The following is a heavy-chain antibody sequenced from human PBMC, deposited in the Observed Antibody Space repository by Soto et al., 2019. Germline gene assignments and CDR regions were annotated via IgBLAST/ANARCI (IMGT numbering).Heavy chain of an antibody. CDR3: ARDYYDSSGRPTIDP. CDR2: INHSGST. D-gene: IGHD3-22*01. CDR1: GGSFRGYY. V-gene: IGHV4-34*01. J-gene: IGHJ5*02. Sequence: PSETQSLTCAVCGGSFRGYYWSWIRQPPGKGLEWIGEINHSGSTNYNPSLKSRVTISVDTSKNQFSLKLSSVTAADTAVYYCARDYYDSSGRPTIDPWGQGTLVTVSS.